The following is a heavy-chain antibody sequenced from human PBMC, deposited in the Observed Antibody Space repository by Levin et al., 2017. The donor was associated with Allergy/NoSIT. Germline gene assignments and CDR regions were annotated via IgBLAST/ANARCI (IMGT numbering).Heavy chain of an antibody. D-gene: IGHD3-10*01. Sequence: SETLSLTCKVSGVSISSGSYYWSWIRQPAAKGLEWIGRIYSSGSANYNPSLKSRATISVDTSKNQFSLKLSSVTAADTAVYYCARAEVGSEHWGQGTLVTVSS. V-gene: IGHV4-61*02. J-gene: IGHJ4*02. CDR3: ARAEVGSEH. CDR2: IYSSGSA. CDR1: GVSISSGSYY.